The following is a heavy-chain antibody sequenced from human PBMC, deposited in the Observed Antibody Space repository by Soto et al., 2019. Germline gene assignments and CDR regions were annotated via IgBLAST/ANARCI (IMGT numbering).Heavy chain of an antibody. CDR3: VGTAGPDPGFDP. V-gene: IGHV1-69*02. CDR2: IIPILGIA. D-gene: IGHD6-13*01. Sequence: QVQLVQSGAKVKKPGSSVKVSCKASGRTFSSYTISWVRQAPGQGLEWMGRIIPILGIANYAQKFQGRVTITADKSTSTADMELSSLRSEDTAVYYCVGTAGPDPGFDPWGQGTLVTVSS. CDR1: GRTFSSYT. J-gene: IGHJ5*02.